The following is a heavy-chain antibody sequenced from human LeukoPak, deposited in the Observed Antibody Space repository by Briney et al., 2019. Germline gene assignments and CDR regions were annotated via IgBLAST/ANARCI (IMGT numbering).Heavy chain of an antibody. CDR1: GRPMSSYS. CDR3: TRRGRNNLGEGNDY. J-gene: IGHJ4*02. D-gene: IGHD3-16*01. CDR2: IYYSGRT. Sequence: PSETLSLTCTVSGRPMSSYSWRWLRQPPGEGLEGFGFIYYSGRTNYNPSLKSRVTISVDPSKNQFSLKVNPVTAAETAVYYCTRRGRNNLGEGNDYWGQGSLVTVSS. V-gene: IGHV4-59*08.